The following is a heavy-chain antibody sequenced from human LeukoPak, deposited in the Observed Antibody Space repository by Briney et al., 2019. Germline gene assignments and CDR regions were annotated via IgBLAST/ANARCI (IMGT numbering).Heavy chain of an antibody. CDR3: ARDRGNYDSNWLDP. D-gene: IGHD3-3*01. Sequence: ASVKVSCKASGYTFTSYGISWVRQAPGQGLEWMGWISAYNGNTNYAQKLQGRVTMTTDTSTSTAYMELRSLRSDDTAVYYCARDRGNYDSNWLDPWGQGTLVTVSS. J-gene: IGHJ5*02. CDR1: GYTFTSYG. CDR2: ISAYNGNT. V-gene: IGHV1-18*01.